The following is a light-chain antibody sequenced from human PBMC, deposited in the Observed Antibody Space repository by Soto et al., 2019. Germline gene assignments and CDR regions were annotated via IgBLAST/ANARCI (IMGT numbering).Light chain of an antibody. V-gene: IGKV1-39*01. CDR2: AAS. CDR3: QQSYSTLWT. J-gene: IGKJ1*01. Sequence: DIQMTQSPSSLSASVGDRVTITCLASQSISSYLNWYQQKPVKAPKLLIYAASSLQSGVPSRFSGSGSGTDFTLPISSLQPEDFATYYCQQSYSTLWTFGQGTKVDIK. CDR1: QSISSY.